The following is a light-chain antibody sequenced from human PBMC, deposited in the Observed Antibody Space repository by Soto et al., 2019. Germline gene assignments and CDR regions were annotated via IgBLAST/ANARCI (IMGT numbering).Light chain of an antibody. V-gene: IGKV1-39*01. CDR1: QRITTY. Sequence: IHMTQSPSSLSASVGDRVTITCRASQRITTYLNWYQQKPGKAPKLLISTAATLQGGVPSRFSGSGSGTDFTLTITTLQPEDFATYFCQQSNSTPYTFGQGTKWEIK. CDR3: QQSNSTPYT. CDR2: TAA. J-gene: IGKJ2*01.